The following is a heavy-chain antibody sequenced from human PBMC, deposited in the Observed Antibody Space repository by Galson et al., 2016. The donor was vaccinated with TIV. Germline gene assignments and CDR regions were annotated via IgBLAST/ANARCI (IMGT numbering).Heavy chain of an antibody. CDR1: GNSLNELV. Sequence: SVKVSCKVSGNSLNELVIHWVRQAPGKGLEWMGGFDLEVAKTVYAQKLPDRVTMAADTSTNTAYMELGSLRFEDTAVYYCATVAWFPGLSLDTWGQGTLVTVSS. V-gene: IGHV1-24*01. J-gene: IGHJ5*02. CDR2: FDLEVAKT. D-gene: IGHD2/OR15-2a*01. CDR3: ATVAWFPGLSLDT.